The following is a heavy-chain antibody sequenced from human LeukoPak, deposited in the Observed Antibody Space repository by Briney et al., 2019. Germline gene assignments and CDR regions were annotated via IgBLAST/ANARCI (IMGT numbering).Heavy chain of an antibody. D-gene: IGHD2-2*01. Sequence: SETLSLTCTVSGGSISNYYWSWIRQPPGKELEWIGYISYSGNTDSNPSLKSRVTISVDTSKNQFSLKLSSVTAADTAVYYCARTRWAVVVTGGMDVWGQGTTVTVSS. CDR3: ARTRWAVVVTGGMDV. CDR1: GGSISNYY. V-gene: IGHV4-59*01. CDR2: ISYSGNT. J-gene: IGHJ6*02.